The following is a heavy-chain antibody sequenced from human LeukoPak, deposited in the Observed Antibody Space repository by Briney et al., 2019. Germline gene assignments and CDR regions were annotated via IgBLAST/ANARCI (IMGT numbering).Heavy chain of an antibody. J-gene: IGHJ6*02. CDR2: INPNSGGT. CDR1: GYTFTGYY. CDR3: ARAEGSSWFGMDV. V-gene: IGHV1-2*02. Sequence: GASVKVSCKASGYTFTGYYMHWVRQAPGQGLEWMGWINPNSGGTNYAQKFQGRVTMTRDTSISTAYMELSRLRSDDTAVYYCARAEGSSWFGMDVWGQGTTVTVSS. D-gene: IGHD6-13*01.